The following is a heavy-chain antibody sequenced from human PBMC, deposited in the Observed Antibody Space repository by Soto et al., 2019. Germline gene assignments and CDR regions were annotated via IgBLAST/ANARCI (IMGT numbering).Heavy chain of an antibody. J-gene: IGHJ4*02. Sequence: QVHLVQSGAEVKKPGPSVKVSCKGSGYTFTSYGITWVRQAPGQGLEWMGWISAHNGNTAYAQKLQGRVTVTRDTSTSTASMELRSPRSDDTAVYYCARGRYGDYWGQGALVSVSS. CDR2: ISAHNGNT. V-gene: IGHV1-18*01. D-gene: IGHD1-1*01. CDR1: GYTFTSYG. CDR3: ARGRYGDY.